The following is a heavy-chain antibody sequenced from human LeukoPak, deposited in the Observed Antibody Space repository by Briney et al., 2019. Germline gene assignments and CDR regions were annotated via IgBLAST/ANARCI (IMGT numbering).Heavy chain of an antibody. J-gene: IGHJ3*02. CDR3: AKGRAGYSSSWYVGHDAFGI. V-gene: IGHV3-23*01. CDR1: EFIVSINY. CDR2: ISGSGGST. Sequence: GGSLRLSCAASEFIVSINYMTWVRQAPGKGLEWVSAISGSGGSTYYADSVKGRFTISRDNSKNTLYLQMNSLRAEDTAVYYCAKGRAGYSSSWYVGHDAFGIWGQGTMVTVSS. D-gene: IGHD6-13*01.